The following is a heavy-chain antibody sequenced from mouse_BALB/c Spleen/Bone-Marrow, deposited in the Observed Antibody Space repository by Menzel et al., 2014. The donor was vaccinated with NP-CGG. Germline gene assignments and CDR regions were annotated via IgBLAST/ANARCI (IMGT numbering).Heavy chain of an antibody. CDR3: TGYVRRYYYAMDH. J-gene: IGHJ4*01. CDR1: GYTFTSYW. D-gene: IGHD2-14*01. CDR2: IYPGNSDT. V-gene: IGHV1-5*01. Sequence: VQLQQSGTVLARPGASVKMSCKASGYTFTSYWMHWVKQRPGQGLEWIGAIYPGNSDTSYNQKFKGKAKLTAVTSTSTAFMELSSLTKEDSAVYYCTGYVRRYYYAMDHWGQGTSVTVSS.